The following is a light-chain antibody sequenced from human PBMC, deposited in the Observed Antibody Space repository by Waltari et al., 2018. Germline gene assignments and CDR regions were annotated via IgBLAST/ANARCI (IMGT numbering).Light chain of an antibody. CDR2: GNT. CDR3: QSYDSSLYYV. Sequence: QSVLTQPPSVSGAPGQRVTISCTGSSSTIGAGYELHWYQQLPGTAPKLLIYGNTNRPSGVPDRFSGSKSGTSASLAITGLQAEDEADYHCQSYDSSLYYVFGTGTKVTVL. J-gene: IGLJ1*01. V-gene: IGLV1-40*01. CDR1: SSTIGAGYE.